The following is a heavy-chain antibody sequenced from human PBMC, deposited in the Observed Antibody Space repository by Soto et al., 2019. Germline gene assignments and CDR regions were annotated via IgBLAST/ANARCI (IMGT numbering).Heavy chain of an antibody. CDR3: AAAVPAEYVFPYYYMDV. CDR2: IYYSGSG. D-gene: IGHD3-16*01. Sequence: QVQLQESGPGLVKPSETLSLTCTVSGASISSYHWSWIRQTPGKGLEWIGYIYYSGSGNYNPSLKSRVTFSVDTSKNQVSLKLSSVTAADTGVYYCAAAVPAEYVFPYYYMDVWGKGTTVTVSS. J-gene: IGHJ6*03. CDR1: GASISSYH. V-gene: IGHV4-59*01.